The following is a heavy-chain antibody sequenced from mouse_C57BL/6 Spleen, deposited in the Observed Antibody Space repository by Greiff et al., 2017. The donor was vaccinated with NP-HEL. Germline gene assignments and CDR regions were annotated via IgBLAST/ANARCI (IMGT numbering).Heavy chain of an antibody. D-gene: IGHD4-1*01. CDR3: AREGDWDYFDY. CDR2: ISDGGSYT. CDR1: GFTFSSYA. V-gene: IGHV5-4*01. Sequence: EVQLKESGGGLVKPGGSLKLSCAASGFTFSSYAMSWVRQTPEKRLEWVATISDGGSYTYYPDNVKGRFTISRDNAKNNLYLQMSHLKSEDTAMYYCAREGDWDYFDYWGQGTTLTVSS. J-gene: IGHJ2*01.